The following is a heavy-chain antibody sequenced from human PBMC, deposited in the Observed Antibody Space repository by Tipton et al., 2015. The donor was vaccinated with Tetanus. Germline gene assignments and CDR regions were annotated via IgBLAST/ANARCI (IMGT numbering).Heavy chain of an antibody. CDR2: INPSGGST. V-gene: IGHV1-46*01. CDR1: RYTFTSYY. J-gene: IGHJ4*02. Sequence: QSGPEVKKPGASVKVSCKASRYTFTSYYMHWVRQAPGQGLEWMGIINPSGGSTSYAQKFQGRVTMTGDTSTSTVYMELSSLRSEDTAVYYCARGGYVYRPQDDFDFWGQGTLVTVSS. CDR3: ARGGYVYRPQDDFDF. D-gene: IGHD5-18*01.